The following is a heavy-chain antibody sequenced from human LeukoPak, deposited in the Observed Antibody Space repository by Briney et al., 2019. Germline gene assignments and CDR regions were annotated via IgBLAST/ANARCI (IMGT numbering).Heavy chain of an antibody. J-gene: IGHJ4*02. D-gene: IGHD5-12*01. Sequence: PSETLSLTCAVYGGSFSGYYWSWIRQPPGKGLEWIGEINHSGSTNYNPSLKSRVTISVDTAKNQSSLKLSSVTAADTAVYYCARGGYSGYEYFDYWGQGTLVTVSS. CDR1: GGSFSGYY. CDR2: INHSGST. CDR3: ARGGYSGYEYFDY. V-gene: IGHV4-34*01.